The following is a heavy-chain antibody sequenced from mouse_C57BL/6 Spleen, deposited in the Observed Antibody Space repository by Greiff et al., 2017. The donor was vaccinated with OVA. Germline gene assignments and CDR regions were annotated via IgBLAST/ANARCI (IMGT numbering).Heavy chain of an antibody. V-gene: IGHV1-54*01. CDR3: ARHGFYYFDY. Sequence: VKLQESGAELVRPGTSVKVSCKASGYAFTNYLIEWVKQRPGPGLEWIGVINPGSGGTNYNEKFKGKATLTADKSSSTAYMQLSSLTSEDSAVYFCARHGFYYFDYWGQGTTLTVSS. CDR1: GYAFTNYL. CDR2: INPGSGGT. J-gene: IGHJ2*01. D-gene: IGHD2-2*01.